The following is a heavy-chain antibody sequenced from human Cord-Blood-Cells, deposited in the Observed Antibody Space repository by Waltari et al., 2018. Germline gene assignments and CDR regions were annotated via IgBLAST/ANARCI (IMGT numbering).Heavy chain of an antibody. CDR1: GGTFSSSA. CDR2: IIPIFGTA. J-gene: IGHJ4*02. Sequence: QVQLVQSGAEVKKPGSSVKVSCKASGGTFSSSAISWLRQAPGQGLEWMGGIIPIFGTANYAQKFQGRVTITADESTSTAYMELSSLRSEDTAVYYCARDTDYGGNSVDYFDYWGQGTLVTVSS. D-gene: IGHD4-17*01. V-gene: IGHV1-69*01. CDR3: ARDTDYGGNSVDYFDY.